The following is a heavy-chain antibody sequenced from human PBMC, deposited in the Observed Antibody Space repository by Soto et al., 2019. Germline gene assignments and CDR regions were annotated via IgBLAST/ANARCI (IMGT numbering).Heavy chain of an antibody. V-gene: IGHV3-23*01. D-gene: IGHD3-10*01. CDR2: IGGSGSSA. Sequence: EGQLLESGGGLLQPGGSLRLSCVASGFTFKNFAMTWVRQAPGKGMEWVSAIGGSGSSANYADSVKGRFTVSRDDSKSTLYLQMSGLRVDDTAVYYCAKDAVAYNGEWDWFDLWGQGTLVTVSS. CDR1: GFTFKNFA. J-gene: IGHJ5*02. CDR3: AKDAVAYNGEWDWFDL.